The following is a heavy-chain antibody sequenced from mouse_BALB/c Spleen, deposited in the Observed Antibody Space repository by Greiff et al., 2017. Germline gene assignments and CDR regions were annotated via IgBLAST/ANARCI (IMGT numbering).Heavy chain of an antibody. J-gene: IGHJ4*01. Sequence: DVMLVESGGGLVQPGGSRKLSCAASGFTFSSFGMHWVRQAPEKGLEWVAYISSGSSTIYYADTVKGRFTISRDNPKNTLFLPMTSLRAEDQAMEYCARRFHYDGCAMDDWGEGTGVTVAS. CDR2: ISSGSSTI. CDR3: ARRFHYDGCAMDD. V-gene: IGHV5-17*02. D-gene: IGHD1-2*01. CDR1: GFTFSSFG.